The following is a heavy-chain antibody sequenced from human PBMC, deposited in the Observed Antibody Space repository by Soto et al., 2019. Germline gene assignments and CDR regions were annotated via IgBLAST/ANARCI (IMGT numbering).Heavy chain of an antibody. V-gene: IGHV3-23*01. J-gene: IGHJ3*02. CDR3: AKDDDYGDYYKPGDAFDI. CDR1: GFTFSSYA. Sequence: TGGSLRLSCAASGFTFSSYAMSWVRQAPGKGLEWVSAISGSGGSTYYADSVKGRFTISRDNSKNTLYLQMNSLRAEDTAVYYCAKDDDYGDYYKPGDAFDIWGQGTMVTVSS. CDR2: ISGSGGST. D-gene: IGHD4-17*01.